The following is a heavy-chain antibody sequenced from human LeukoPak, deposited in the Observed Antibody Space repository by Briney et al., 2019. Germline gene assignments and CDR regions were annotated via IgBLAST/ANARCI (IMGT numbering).Heavy chain of an antibody. J-gene: IGHJ6*03. V-gene: IGHV4-38-2*02. CDR3: ARVSPYDSSGYYYGAEYYYYYMDV. CDR1: GYSISSGYY. Sequence: SETLSLTCTVSGYSISSGYYWGWIRQPPGKGLEWIGSIYHSGSTYYNPSLKSRVTISVDTSKNQFPLKLSSVTAADTAVYYCARVSPYDSSGYYYGAEYYYYYMDVWGKGTTVTVSS. CDR2: IYHSGST. D-gene: IGHD3-22*01.